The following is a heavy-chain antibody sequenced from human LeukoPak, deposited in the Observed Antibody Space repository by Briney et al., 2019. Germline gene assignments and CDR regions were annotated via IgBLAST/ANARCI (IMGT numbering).Heavy chain of an antibody. V-gene: IGHV4-4*07. CDR3: ARRSKYYSGYDLGGCFDY. Sequence: SETLSLTCTVSGGSISSYYWSWIRQPAGKGLEWIGRIYTSGSTNYNPSLKSRVTMSVDTSKNQFSLKLSSVTAADTAVYYCARRSKYYSGYDLGGCFDYWGQGTLVTVSS. CDR2: IYTSGST. D-gene: IGHD5-12*01. CDR1: GGSISSYY. J-gene: IGHJ4*02.